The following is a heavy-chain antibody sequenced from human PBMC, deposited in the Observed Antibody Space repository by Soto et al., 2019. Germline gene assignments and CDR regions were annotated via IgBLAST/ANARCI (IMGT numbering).Heavy chain of an antibody. V-gene: IGHV3-30*02. CDR1: GFTFSSYG. Sequence: PGGSLRLSCAASGFTFSSYGMHRVRQAPGKGLEWVAVIWYDGSNKYYADSVKGRFTISRDNSKNTLYLQMNSLRAEDTAVYYCAKEIQEVTTPPAPGPNWFDPWGQGTLVTVSS. CDR2: IWYDGSNK. J-gene: IGHJ5*02. D-gene: IGHD4-17*01. CDR3: AKEIQEVTTPPAPGPNWFDP.